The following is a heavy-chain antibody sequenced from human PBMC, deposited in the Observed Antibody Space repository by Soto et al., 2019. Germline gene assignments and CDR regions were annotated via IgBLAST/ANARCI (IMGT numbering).Heavy chain of an antibody. CDR3: ARSRWGGDYVSPKQYYFDY. D-gene: IGHD4-17*01. CDR1: GFTVSSNY. V-gene: IGHV3-53*01. Sequence: EVQLVESGGGLIQPGGSLRLSCAASGFTVSSNYMSWVRQAPGKGLEWVSVIYSGGSTYYADSVKGRFTISRDNSNNPLYLQMNSLRAEDTAVYYCARSRWGGDYVSPKQYYFDYWGQGTLVTVSS. J-gene: IGHJ4*02. CDR2: IYSGGST.